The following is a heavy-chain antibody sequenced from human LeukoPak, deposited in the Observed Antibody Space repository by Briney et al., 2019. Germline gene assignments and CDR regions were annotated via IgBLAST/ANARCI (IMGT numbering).Heavy chain of an antibody. J-gene: IGHJ5*02. CDR2: ISGSGDRT. V-gene: IGHV3-23*01. CDR3: ARHSGPGSYNWFDP. Sequence: PGGSLRLSCAASGFTFSTYAMSWVRQAAGKGLEWVSGISGSGDRTDYADSVKGRITISRDTSKNTLYLQMNSLRAEDTAVYYCARHSGPGSYNWFDPWGQGTLVTVSS. D-gene: IGHD3-10*01. CDR1: GFTFSTYA.